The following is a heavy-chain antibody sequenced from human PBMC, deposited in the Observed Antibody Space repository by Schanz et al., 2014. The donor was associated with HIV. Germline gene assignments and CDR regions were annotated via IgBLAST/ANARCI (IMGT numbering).Heavy chain of an antibody. J-gene: IGHJ6*02. CDR2: IVPIFDTP. V-gene: IGHV1-69*06. CDR1: GGSFSNYA. D-gene: IGHD2-2*01. CDR3: ARGVPVVDLLDYHGLDV. Sequence: QVQLVQSGAEVKKSGSSVKVSCKASGGSFSNYAIIWVRQAPGQGLEWMGGIVPIFDTPKYAQKFQGRVTITADISTSTAYMELNSLRSEDTAVYYCARGVPVVDLLDYHGLDVWGQGTTVTVSS.